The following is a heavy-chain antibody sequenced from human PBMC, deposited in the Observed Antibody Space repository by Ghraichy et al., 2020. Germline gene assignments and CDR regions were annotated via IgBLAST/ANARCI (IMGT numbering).Heavy chain of an antibody. CDR2: VYYSGST. D-gene: IGHD6-19*01. Sequence: SETLSLTCNVSGGSIGSYYWSWIRQPPGKALEWLGYVYYSGSTTYNPSLKSRVTISVDTSKNQFSLTLNAVTAADTAVYYCARHGGHCASSSCLYFDQWGPGTLVTGSS. J-gene: IGHJ4*02. CDR1: GGSIGSYY. V-gene: IGHV4-59*08. CDR3: ARHGGHCASSSCLYFDQ.